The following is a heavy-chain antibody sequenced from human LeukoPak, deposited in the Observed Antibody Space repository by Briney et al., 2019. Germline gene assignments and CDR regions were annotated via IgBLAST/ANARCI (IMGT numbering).Heavy chain of an antibody. CDR1: GYTFTSYS. J-gene: IGHJ6*02. D-gene: IGHD6-13*01. V-gene: IGHV1-18*01. Sequence: ASVKVSCKASGYTFTSYSISWVRQAPGQGLEWMGWISAYNGNTNYAQKLQGRVTMTTDTSTSTAYMELRSLRSDDTAVYYCARDLGSGEQQDYGMDVWGQGTTVTVSS. CDR3: ARDLGSGEQQDYGMDV. CDR2: ISAYNGNT.